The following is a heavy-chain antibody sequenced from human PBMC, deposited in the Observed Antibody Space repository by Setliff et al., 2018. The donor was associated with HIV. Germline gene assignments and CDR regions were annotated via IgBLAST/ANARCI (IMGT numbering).Heavy chain of an antibody. J-gene: IGHJ4*02. CDR3: AKIQNPQGYYYDSSGYYPHPGSPDY. D-gene: IGHD3-22*01. CDR2: IRYDGSNK. CDR1: GFTFSSYG. V-gene: IGHV3-30*02. Sequence: PGGSLRLSCAASGFTFSSYGMHRVRQAPGKGLEWVAFIRYDGSNKYYADSVKGRFTISRDNSKNTLYLQMNSLRAEDTAVYYCAKIQNPQGYYYDSSGYYPHPGSPDYWGQGTLVTVSS.